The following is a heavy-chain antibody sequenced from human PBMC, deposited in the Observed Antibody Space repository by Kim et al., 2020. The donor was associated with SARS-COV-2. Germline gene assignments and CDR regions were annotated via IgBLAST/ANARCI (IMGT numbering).Heavy chain of an antibody. CDR3: ARRQYYYDSSGYVYYFDY. D-gene: IGHD3-22*01. CDR2: IYPGDSDT. J-gene: IGHJ4*02. Sequence: GESLKISCKGSGYSFTSYWIGWVRQMPGKGLEWMGIIYPGDSDTRYSPSFQGQVTISADKSISTAYLQWSSLKASDTAMYYCARRQYYYDSSGYVYYFDYWGQGTLVTVSS. V-gene: IGHV5-51*01. CDR1: GYSFTSYW.